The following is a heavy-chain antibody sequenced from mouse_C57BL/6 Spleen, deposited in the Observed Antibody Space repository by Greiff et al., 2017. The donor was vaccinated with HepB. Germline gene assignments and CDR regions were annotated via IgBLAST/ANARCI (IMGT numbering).Heavy chain of an antibody. CDR3: ARGGYYYGSSPPYAMDY. CDR2: INYDGSST. Sequence: EVKVEESEGGLVQPGSSMKLSCTASGFTFSDYYMAWVRQVPEKGLEWVANINYDGSSTYYLDSLKSRFIISRDNAKNILYLQMSSLKSEDTATYYCARGGYYYGSSPPYAMDYWGQGTSVTVSS. D-gene: IGHD1-1*01. CDR1: GFTFSDYY. J-gene: IGHJ4*01. V-gene: IGHV5-16*01.